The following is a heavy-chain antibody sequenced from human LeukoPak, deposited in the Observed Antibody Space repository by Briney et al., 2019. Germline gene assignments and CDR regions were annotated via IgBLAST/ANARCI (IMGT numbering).Heavy chain of an antibody. CDR3: ARDGADYYYHY. D-gene: IGHD3-16*01. CDR1: GGTFSSYA. V-gene: IGHV1-69*05. J-gene: IGHJ4*02. CDR2: IIPIFGTA. Sequence: GASVKVPCKASGGTFSSYAISWVRQAPGQGLEWMGGIIPIFGTANYAQKFQGRVTITTDESTSTAYMELSSLRSEDTAMYYCARDGADYYYHYWGQGTLVTVSS.